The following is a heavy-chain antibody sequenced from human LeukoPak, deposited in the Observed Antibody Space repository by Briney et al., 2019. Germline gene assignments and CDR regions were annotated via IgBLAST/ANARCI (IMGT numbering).Heavy chain of an antibody. J-gene: IGHJ4*02. CDR3: AKGGRHGHSSYERGYFDF. D-gene: IGHD2-15*01. CDR1: GFTVSSNY. Sequence: GGSLRLSCAASGFTVSSNYMSWVRQAPGKGLEWVSVIYSGGSTYYVDSVEGRFTISRDNSKNTLSVQMNSLRTEDTAVYYCAKGGRHGHSSYERGYFDFWGQGALVTASS. V-gene: IGHV3-53*05. CDR2: IYSGGST.